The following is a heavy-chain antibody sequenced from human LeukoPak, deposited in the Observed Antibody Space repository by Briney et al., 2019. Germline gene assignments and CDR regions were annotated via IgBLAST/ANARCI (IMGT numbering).Heavy chain of an antibody. V-gene: IGHV3-48*01. D-gene: IGHD3-3*01. CDR3: ARMSGSRLPGY. Sequence: PGGSLRLSCAASGFTFSSHSMNWVRQAPGKGLEWVSYISSSSSARYYADSVKGRFTISRDDARNSLYLQMNSLSAEDTAVYNCARMSGSRLPGYWGQGALVTVSS. CDR1: GFTFSSHS. J-gene: IGHJ4*02. CDR2: ISSSSSAR.